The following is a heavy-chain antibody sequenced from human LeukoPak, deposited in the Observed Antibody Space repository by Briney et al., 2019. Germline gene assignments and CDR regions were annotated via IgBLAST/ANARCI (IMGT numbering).Heavy chain of an antibody. V-gene: IGHV3-23*01. CDR3: AKVASSDWYSDY. CDR1: GFTFSSYA. Sequence: PGGSLRPSCAASGFTFSSYAMSWVRQAPGKGLEWLSTISGSGGSTYYADSVKGRFTISRDSSKNTLDLQMSSLRAEDTAVYYCAKVASSDWYSDYWGQGTLVTVSS. D-gene: IGHD6-19*01. CDR2: ISGSGGST. J-gene: IGHJ4*02.